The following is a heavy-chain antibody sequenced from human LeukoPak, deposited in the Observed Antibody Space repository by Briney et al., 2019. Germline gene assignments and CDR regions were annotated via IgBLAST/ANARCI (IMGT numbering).Heavy chain of an antibody. CDR3: ARGIVVPAARFDP. CDR1: GGSISSYY. D-gene: IGHD2-2*01. J-gene: IGHJ5*02. CDR2: IYYSGST. V-gene: IGHV4-59*01. Sequence: SETLSLTCTVSGGSISSYYWSWIRQPPGKGLGWIGYIYYSGSTNYNPSLKSRVTISVDTSKNQFSLKLSSVTAADTAVYYCARGIVVPAARFDPWGQGTLVTVSS.